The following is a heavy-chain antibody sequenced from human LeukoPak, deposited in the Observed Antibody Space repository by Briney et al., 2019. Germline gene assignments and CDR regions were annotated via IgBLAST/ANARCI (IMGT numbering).Heavy chain of an antibody. CDR1: GYTLSTYA. J-gene: IGHJ4*01. V-gene: IGHV1-18*01. CDR2: ISAYTGNT. CDR3: ARDLGDDISGRGYFDY. Sequence: GASVKVAFKSSGYTLSTYAISWVRQAPGQGLEWMGWISAYTGNTRYTQNLQGRVIMTTDTSANTAYMEVSSLRPDDTAMYYCARDLGDDISGRGYFDYWGQGPLVTVSS. D-gene: IGHD3-22*01.